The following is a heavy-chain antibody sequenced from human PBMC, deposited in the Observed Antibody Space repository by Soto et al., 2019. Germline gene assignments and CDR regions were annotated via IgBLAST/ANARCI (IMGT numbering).Heavy chain of an antibody. CDR1: EGSISGYY. CDR3: ARRSGYYRTIDY. CDR2: INHSGSA. D-gene: IGHD3-3*01. Sequence: TSETLSLTCGVDEGSISGYYCSWIRQPPGKGLEWIGEINHSGSANYNPSLKSRVTISVDTSKNQFSLKLSSVTAADTAVYYCARRSGYYRTIDYRGEGTLGTVSS. V-gene: IGHV4-34*01. J-gene: IGHJ4*02.